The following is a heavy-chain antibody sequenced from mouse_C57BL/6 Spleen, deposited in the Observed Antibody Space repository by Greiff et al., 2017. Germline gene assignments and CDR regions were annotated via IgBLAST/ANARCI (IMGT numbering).Heavy chain of an antibody. D-gene: IGHD2-4*01. CDR3: ARVRYHYDKGYAMDY. Sequence: DVLLVESGGDLVKPGGSLKLSCAASGFTFSSYGMSWVRQTPDKRLEWVATISSGGSYTYYPDSVKGRFTISRDNAKNNLYLQMSSLKSEDTAMYYCARVRYHYDKGYAMDYWGQGTSVTVSS. J-gene: IGHJ4*01. V-gene: IGHV5-6*01. CDR1: GFTFSSYG. CDR2: ISSGGSYT.